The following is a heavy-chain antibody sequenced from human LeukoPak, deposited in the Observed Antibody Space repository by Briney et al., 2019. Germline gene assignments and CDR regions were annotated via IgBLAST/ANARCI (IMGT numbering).Heavy chain of an antibody. CDR1: GGSLSGSS. J-gene: IGHJ4*02. V-gene: IGHV4-34*01. Sequence: SETLSLTCTVYGGSLSGSSWSWIRQSPGKGLEWIGEISYSGTTTYNPSLKTRVTTSLDTSKNLFSLNLTSVTAADTAVYFCARGYYFDYWGQGTLVTVPS. CDR3: ARGYYFDY. CDR2: ISYSGTT.